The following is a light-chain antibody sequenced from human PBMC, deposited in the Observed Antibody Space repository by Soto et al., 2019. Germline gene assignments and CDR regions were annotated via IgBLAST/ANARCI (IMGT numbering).Light chain of an antibody. Sequence: DIQMTQSPSTLSASVGDRVTITCRASQSISSWLAWYQQKPGKAPKLLIYKASSLESGVPSRFSGSGSGTEFTLTISSLQPDNFATYYCQQYNSYPYTFGQGTKLEIK. CDR1: QSISSW. CDR3: QQYNSYPYT. CDR2: KAS. V-gene: IGKV1-5*03. J-gene: IGKJ2*01.